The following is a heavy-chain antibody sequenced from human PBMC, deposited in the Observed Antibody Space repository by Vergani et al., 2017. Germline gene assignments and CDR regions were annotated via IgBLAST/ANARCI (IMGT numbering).Heavy chain of an antibody. Sequence: QVQLVQSGAEVKKPGASVKVSCKASGYTFTSYGISWVRQAPGQGLEWMGWISAYNGNTNYAQQLQGRVTMTTDTSTSTAYMKLRSLRSDDTAVEYCARASRSITMIVVVGFDYWGQGTLVTVSA. CDR2: ISAYNGNT. CDR3: ARASRSITMIVVVGFDY. J-gene: IGHJ4*02. CDR1: GYTFTSYG. V-gene: IGHV1-18*04. D-gene: IGHD3-22*01.